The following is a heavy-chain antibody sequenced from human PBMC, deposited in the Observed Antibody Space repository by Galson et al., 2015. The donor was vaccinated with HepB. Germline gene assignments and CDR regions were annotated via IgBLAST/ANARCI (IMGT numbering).Heavy chain of an antibody. CDR3: ARDDQKLGFFDS. CDR2: ISSSESLHR. CDR1: GFTFSSYA. V-gene: IGHV3-64*02. J-gene: IGHJ4*02. D-gene: IGHD6-13*01. Sequence: SLRLSCAASGFTFSSYAMHWVRQAPGKGLQYVSAISSSESLHRSYADSVKGRFTISRDNTRNSLYLQMDDLRAEDTAVYYCARDDQKLGFFDSWGQGTLVTVSS.